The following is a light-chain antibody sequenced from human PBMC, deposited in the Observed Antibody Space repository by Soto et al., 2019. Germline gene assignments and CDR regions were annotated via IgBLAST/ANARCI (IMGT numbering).Light chain of an antibody. J-gene: IGKJ3*01. CDR3: QQSYSTLT. V-gene: IGKV1-9*01. CDR2: AAS. Sequence: DIPLTQAPSFLSASAGDRVTITCRASQVISSYLAWYQQKPGRAPKLLIYAASTLQSGVPSRFSGSGSGTEFTLTITSLQPEDFATYYCQQSYSTLTFGPGTKVDIK. CDR1: QVISSY.